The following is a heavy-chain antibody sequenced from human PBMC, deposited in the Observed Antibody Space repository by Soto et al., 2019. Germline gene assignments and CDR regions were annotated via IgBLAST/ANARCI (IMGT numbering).Heavy chain of an antibody. V-gene: IGHV3-48*01. CDR2: ISSSSSTI. D-gene: IGHD2-21*02. CDR3: ARDLFGTALSYYYYYMDV. Sequence: GGSLRLSSAASGFTFSSYSMNWVRQAPGKGLEWVSYISSSSSTIYYADSVKGRFTISRDNAKNSLYLQMNSLRAEDTAVYYCARDLFGTALSYYYYYMDVWGKGTTVTVSS. J-gene: IGHJ6*03. CDR1: GFTFSSYS.